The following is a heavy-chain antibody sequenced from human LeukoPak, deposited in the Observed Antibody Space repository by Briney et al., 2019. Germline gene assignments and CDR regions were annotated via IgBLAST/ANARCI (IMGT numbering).Heavy chain of an antibody. J-gene: IGHJ5*02. CDR3: VKDNREEDWFDP. CDR1: GFTFRKYS. D-gene: IGHD2/OR15-2a*01. V-gene: IGHV3-64D*09. CDR2: ISSNGHK. Sequence: GGSLRLSCSASGFTFRKYSMHWVRQGPGKGLKYVSAISSNGHKYYADAVKGRFTIYRDNSKITLYLQMRSLRPEDTAVYYCVKDNREEDWFDPWGQGTLVTVSS.